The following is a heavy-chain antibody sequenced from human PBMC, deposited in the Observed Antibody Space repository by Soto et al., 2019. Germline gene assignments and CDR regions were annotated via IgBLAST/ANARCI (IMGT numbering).Heavy chain of an antibody. J-gene: IGHJ6*03. Sequence: SETLSLTCAVYGGSFSGYYWSWIRQPPGKGLEWIGEINHSGSTNYNPSLKSRVTISVDTSKNQFSLKLSSVTAADTAVYYCGRGRGYYYYMDVWGKGTTVTVSS. V-gene: IGHV4-34*01. CDR1: GGSFSGYY. CDR3: GRGRGYYYYMDV. CDR2: INHSGST.